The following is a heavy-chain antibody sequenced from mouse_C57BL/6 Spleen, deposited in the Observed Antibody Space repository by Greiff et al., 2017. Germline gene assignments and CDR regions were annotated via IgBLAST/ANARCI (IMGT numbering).Heavy chain of an antibody. V-gene: IGHV1-81*01. CDR3: ARCEATVVARAMDY. D-gene: IGHD1-1*01. J-gene: IGHJ4*01. CDR1: GYTFTSYG. CDR2: IYPRSGNT. Sequence: QVQLQQSGAELARPGASVKLSCKASGYTFTSYGISWVKQRTGQGLEWIGEIYPRSGNTYYNEKFKGKATLTADKSSSTAYMELRSLTSEDSAVYFCARCEATVVARAMDYWGQGTSVTVSS.